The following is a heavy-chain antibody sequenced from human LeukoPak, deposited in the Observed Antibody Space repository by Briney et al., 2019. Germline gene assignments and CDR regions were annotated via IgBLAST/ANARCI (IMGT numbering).Heavy chain of an antibody. V-gene: IGHV3-23*01. Sequence: GGSLRLSCAASGFTFSSYAMSWVRQAPGKGLEWVSAISGSGGSTYYADSVKGRFTISRDSSKNALYLQMNSLRAEDTAVYYCAKDRAFYYDSSAVSRYWGQGTLVTVSS. CDR2: ISGSGGST. CDR1: GFTFSSYA. J-gene: IGHJ4*02. CDR3: AKDRAFYYDSSAVSRY. D-gene: IGHD3-22*01.